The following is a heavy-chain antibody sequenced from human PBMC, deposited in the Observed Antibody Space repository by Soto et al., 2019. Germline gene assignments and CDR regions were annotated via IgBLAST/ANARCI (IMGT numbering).Heavy chain of an antibody. J-gene: IGHJ6*02. CDR2: IYNGGNS. CDR1: GDSMNSGDYS. D-gene: IGHD1-7*01. V-gene: IGHV4-30-4*01. Sequence: QVQLQESGPGLVKPSQTLSLTCTVSGDSMNSGDYSWNWIRQSPGKGLEWIGHIYNGGNSYQNPSLKGRGTISVDTSKNQFFLRLTSVTVAETAIYYGARDYWNCPYSMDVWGQGTTVTVSS. CDR3: ARDYWNCPYSMDV.